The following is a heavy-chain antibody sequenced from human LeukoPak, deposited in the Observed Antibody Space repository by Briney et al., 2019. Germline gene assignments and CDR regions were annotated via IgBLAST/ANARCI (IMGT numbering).Heavy chain of an antibody. CDR3: AGENYDIRRAFDI. V-gene: IGHV3-21*01. CDR2: ISSSSSYI. Sequence: GGSLRLSCAASGFTFSSYSMNWVRQAPGKGLEWVSSISSSSSYIYYADSVKGRFTISRDNAKNSLYLQMNSLRAEDTAVYYCAGENYDIRRAFDIWGQGTMVTVSS. J-gene: IGHJ3*02. D-gene: IGHD3-22*01. CDR1: GFTFSSYS.